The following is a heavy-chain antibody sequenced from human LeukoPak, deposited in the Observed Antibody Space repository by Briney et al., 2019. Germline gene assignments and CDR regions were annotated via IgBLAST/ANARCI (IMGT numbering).Heavy chain of an antibody. CDR1: GFTFSSYA. V-gene: IGHV3-23*01. J-gene: IGHJ4*02. CDR3: AKDGVVVPAVYFDY. Sequence: GGSLRLSCAASGFTFSSYAMSWVRQAPGKGLEWVSAISGSGGSTYYADSVKGRFTISRDNSKNMLYLQMNSLRAEDTAVYYCAKDGVVVPAVYFDYWGQGTLVTVSS. D-gene: IGHD2-2*01. CDR2: ISGSGGST.